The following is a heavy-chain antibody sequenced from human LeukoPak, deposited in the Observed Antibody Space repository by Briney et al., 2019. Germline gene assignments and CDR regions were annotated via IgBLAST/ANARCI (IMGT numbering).Heavy chain of an antibody. J-gene: IGHJ3*02. Sequence: GASVKVSRKASGGTFSSYAISWVRQAPGQGLEWMGGIIPIFGTANYAQKFQGRVTITTDESTSTAYMELSSLRSEDTAVYYCARRKADMINDAFDIWGQGTMVTVSS. CDR3: ARRKADMINDAFDI. D-gene: IGHD3-22*01. CDR1: GGTFSSYA. V-gene: IGHV1-69*05. CDR2: IIPIFGTA.